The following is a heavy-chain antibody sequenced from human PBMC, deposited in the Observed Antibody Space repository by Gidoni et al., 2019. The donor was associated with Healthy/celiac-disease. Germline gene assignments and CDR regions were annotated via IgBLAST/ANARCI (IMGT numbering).Heavy chain of an antibody. CDR1: GLTFGSYA. V-gene: IGHV3-23*01. D-gene: IGHD1-26*01. CDR3: AKDWSGTYPIYFDY. Sequence: EVQLLESGGGLVQPGGSLRLSCAASGLTFGSYAMSWVRQAPGKGLEWVSGISGSGGSTYYADSVKGRFTISRDNSKNTLYLQMNSLRAEDTAVYYCAKDWSGTYPIYFDYWGQGTLVTVSS. J-gene: IGHJ4*02. CDR2: ISGSGGST.